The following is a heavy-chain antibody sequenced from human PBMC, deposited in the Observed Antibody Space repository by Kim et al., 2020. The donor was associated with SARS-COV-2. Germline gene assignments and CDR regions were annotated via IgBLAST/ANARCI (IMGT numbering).Heavy chain of an antibody. CDR3: ARVRGGTGAVFDY. Sequence: YAAAVKARFTISRDNSKNTVYLQMTSLRVEDTAVYFCARVRGGTGAVFDYWGQGTLVTVSS. V-gene: IGHV3-53*01. D-gene: IGHD3-10*01. J-gene: IGHJ4*02.